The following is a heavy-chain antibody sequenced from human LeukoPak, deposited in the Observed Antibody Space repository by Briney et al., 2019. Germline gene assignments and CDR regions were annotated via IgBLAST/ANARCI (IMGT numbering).Heavy chain of an antibody. J-gene: IGHJ4*02. V-gene: IGHV3-48*01. Sequence: GGSLRLSCAASGFTFSSYSMNWVRQAPGKGLEWVSYISSSSSTIYYADSVKCRFTISRDNAKTSLYLQMNSLRAEDTAVYYCARDEDYDFWSGYHDYWGQGTLVTVSS. D-gene: IGHD3-3*01. CDR2: ISSSSSTI. CDR1: GFTFSSYS. CDR3: ARDEDYDFWSGYHDY.